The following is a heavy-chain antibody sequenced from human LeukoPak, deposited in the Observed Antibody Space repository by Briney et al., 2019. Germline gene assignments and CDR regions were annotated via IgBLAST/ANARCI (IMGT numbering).Heavy chain of an antibody. Sequence: PSETLSLTCTVSGGSISSYYWSCIRQPPGKGLDWLGRIYTSGSTNYNPSLKSRVTMSVDTSKHQFSLKLSSVTAPETVVNYFANGLAGEQLVVRGDSFDVSGQATKVTVSS. D-gene: IGHD6-19*01. CDR2: IYTSGST. J-gene: IGHJ3*01. V-gene: IGHV4-4*07. CDR1: GGSISSYY. CDR3: ANGLAGEQLVVRGDSFDV.